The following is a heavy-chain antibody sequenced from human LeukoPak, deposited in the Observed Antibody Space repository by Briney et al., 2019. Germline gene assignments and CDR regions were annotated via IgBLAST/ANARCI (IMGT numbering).Heavy chain of an antibody. D-gene: IGHD6-19*01. CDR2: ISGSGGST. V-gene: IGHV3-23*01. Sequence: PGGSLRLSCAASGFTFSSYAMSWVRQAPGKGLEWVSAISGSGGSTYYADSVKGRFTISRDNSKNTLYLQMNSLRAEDTAVYYCATMPLGYSSGPGFYWGQGTLVTVSS. CDR1: GFTFSSYA. CDR3: ATMPLGYSSGPGFY. J-gene: IGHJ4*02.